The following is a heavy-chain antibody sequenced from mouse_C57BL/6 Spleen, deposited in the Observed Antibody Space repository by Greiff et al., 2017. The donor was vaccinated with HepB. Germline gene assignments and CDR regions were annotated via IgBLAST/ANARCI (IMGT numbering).Heavy chain of an antibody. V-gene: IGHV1-50*01. J-gene: IGHJ2*01. D-gene: IGHD1-1*01. Sequence: QVQLQQPGAELVKPGASVKLSCKASGYTFTSYWMQWVKQRPGQGLEWIGEIDPSDSYTNYNQKFKGKATLTVDTSSSTAYMQLSSLTSEDSAVYYWARSGATVVAKNFDYWGQGTTLTVSS. CDR2: IDPSDSYT. CDR1: GYTFTSYW. CDR3: ARSGATVVAKNFDY.